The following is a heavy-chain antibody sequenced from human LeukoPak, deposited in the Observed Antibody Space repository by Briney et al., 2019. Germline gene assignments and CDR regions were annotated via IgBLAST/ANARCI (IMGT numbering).Heavy chain of an antibody. V-gene: IGHV3-23*01. D-gene: IGHD3-3*01. CDR1: GFTFSSYA. CDR2: ISGSGGST. Sequence: GGSLRLSCAASGFTFSSYAMSWVRQAPGKGLEWVSAISGSGGSTYYADSVKGRFTISRDNSKSTLYLQMNSLRAEDTAVYYCAKDGREFYDFWSGYLDVWGQGTTVTVSS. CDR3: AKDGREFYDFWSGYLDV. J-gene: IGHJ6*02.